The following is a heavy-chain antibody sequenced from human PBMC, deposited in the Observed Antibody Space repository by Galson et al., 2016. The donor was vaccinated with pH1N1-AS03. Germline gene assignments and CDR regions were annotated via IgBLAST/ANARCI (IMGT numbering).Heavy chain of an antibody. V-gene: IGHV3-74*01. CDR1: GFTFSSYW. J-gene: IGHJ4*02. CDR3: ARWIGGVGASKYDIDY. CDR2: INSDGRST. D-gene: IGHD1-26*01. Sequence: SLRLSCAASGFTFSSYWMHWVRQAPGKGLVWVSRINSDGRSTSYADSVKGRFTISRDNAKNTLYLQMNSLRAEDTAVYYCARWIGGVGASKYDIDYWGQGTLVTVSA.